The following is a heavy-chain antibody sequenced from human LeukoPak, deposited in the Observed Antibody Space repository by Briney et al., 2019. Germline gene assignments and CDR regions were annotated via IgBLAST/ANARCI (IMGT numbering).Heavy chain of an antibody. D-gene: IGHD3-9*01. CDR1: GYTFTSYD. CDR2: MNPNSGNT. Sequence: GASVKVSCKASGYTFTSYDINWVRQATGQGLEWMGWMNPNSGNTGYAQKFQGRVTITRNTSISTAYMQLSNLRSEDTAVYYCARTITYDILTGYYLDAFDIWGQGTMVTVSS. V-gene: IGHV1-8*03. J-gene: IGHJ3*02. CDR3: ARTITYDILTGYYLDAFDI.